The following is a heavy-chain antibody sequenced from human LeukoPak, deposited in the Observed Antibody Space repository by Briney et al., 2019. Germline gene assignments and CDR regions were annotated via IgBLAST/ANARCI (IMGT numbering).Heavy chain of an antibody. CDR1: GFTFSSYG. CDR2: IRYDGSNK. D-gene: IGHD3-9*01. Sequence: GGSLRLSCAASGFTFSSYGMHWVRQAPGKGLEWVAFIRYDGSNKYYADSVKGRFTISRDNSKNTLYLRMNSLRAEDTVVYYCAKGDILTGWWFDPWGQGTLVTVSS. V-gene: IGHV3-30*02. J-gene: IGHJ5*02. CDR3: AKGDILTGWWFDP.